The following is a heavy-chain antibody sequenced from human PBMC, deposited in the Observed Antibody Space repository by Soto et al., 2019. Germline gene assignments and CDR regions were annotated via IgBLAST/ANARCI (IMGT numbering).Heavy chain of an antibody. CDR3: ARDRYDFWSGSDHYGLDV. D-gene: IGHD3-3*01. J-gene: IGHJ6*02. Sequence: QVQLVESGGGLVKPGGSLRLSCAASGFTFSDYYMTWIRQAPGKGLERVSYISSSGGLIYYADSVKGRFTISRDNARNSLYLQMSSLRAEDSAVYYCARDRYDFWSGSDHYGLDVWGQGTTVTVSS. V-gene: IGHV3-11*01. CDR1: GFTFSDYY. CDR2: ISSSGGLI.